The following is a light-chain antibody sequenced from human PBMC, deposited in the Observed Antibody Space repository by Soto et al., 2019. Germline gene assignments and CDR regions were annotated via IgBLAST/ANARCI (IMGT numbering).Light chain of an antibody. J-gene: IGKJ4*01. CDR3: QQRSSSWLT. V-gene: IGKV3-11*01. CDR2: DAS. Sequence: EIVLTQSPATLSLSPGERATLSCRASESVSNYLAWYQQKPGQAPRLLIYDASNRATGIPTRFSGSGSGTDFPLTISSLEPEAFAVSFCQQRSSSWLTFGGGTRVEIK. CDR1: ESVSNY.